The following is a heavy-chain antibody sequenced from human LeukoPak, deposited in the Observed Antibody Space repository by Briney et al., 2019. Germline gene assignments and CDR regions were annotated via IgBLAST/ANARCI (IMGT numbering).Heavy chain of an antibody. CDR2: ISYDGSNK. CDR1: GFTFSTFD. J-gene: IGHJ4*02. D-gene: IGHD3-3*01. V-gene: IGHV3-30-3*01. Sequence: QSGGSLRLSCAASGFTFSTFDMHWVRQAPGKGLEWVAVISYDGSNKYYADSVKGRFTISRDNSKNTLYLQMNSLRAEDTAVYYCARDPGVVTNNYFDYWGQGTLVTVSS. CDR3: ARDPGVVTNNYFDY.